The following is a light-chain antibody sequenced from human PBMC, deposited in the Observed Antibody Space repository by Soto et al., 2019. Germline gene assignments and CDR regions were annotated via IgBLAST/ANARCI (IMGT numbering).Light chain of an antibody. CDR3: KSYTSRSTYV. CDR1: SSDVGGYNS. CDR2: GVS. Sequence: QSALTQPASVSGSPGQSITISCTGTSSDVGGYNSVSWYQHHPGKAPKLMIYGVSNRSSGVSSRFSGSKSDNTASLTISGLQAEDEADYYCKSYTSRSTYVFGTGTKVTVL. J-gene: IGLJ1*01. V-gene: IGLV2-14*03.